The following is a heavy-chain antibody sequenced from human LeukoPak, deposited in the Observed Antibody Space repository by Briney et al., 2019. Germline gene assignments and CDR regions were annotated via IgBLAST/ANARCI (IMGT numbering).Heavy chain of an antibody. D-gene: IGHD3-10*01. Sequence: PGGSLRLSCAASGFTFSSYGMHWVRQAPGKGLEWVAVISYDGSNKYYADSVKGRFTISRDNSKNTLYLQMNGLRAEDTAVYYCAKDWGYHGSGSYYIEYYFDYWGQGTLVTVSS. CDR2: ISYDGSNK. CDR3: AKDWGYHGSGSYYIEYYFDY. J-gene: IGHJ4*02. CDR1: GFTFSSYG. V-gene: IGHV3-30*18.